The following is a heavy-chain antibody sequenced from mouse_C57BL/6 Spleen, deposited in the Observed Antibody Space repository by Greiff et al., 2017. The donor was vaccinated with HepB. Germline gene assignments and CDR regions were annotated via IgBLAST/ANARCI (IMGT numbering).Heavy chain of an antibody. D-gene: IGHD1-1*01. Sequence: EVRLVESGGGLVKPGGSLKLSCAASGFTFSDYGMHWVRQAPEKGLEWVAYISSGSSTIYYADTVKGRFTISRDNAKNTLFLQMTSRRSEDTAMYYCARRPLRDSAMDYWGQGTSVTVSS. CDR3: ARRPLRDSAMDY. CDR2: ISSGSSTI. CDR1: GFTFSDYG. V-gene: IGHV5-17*01. J-gene: IGHJ4*01.